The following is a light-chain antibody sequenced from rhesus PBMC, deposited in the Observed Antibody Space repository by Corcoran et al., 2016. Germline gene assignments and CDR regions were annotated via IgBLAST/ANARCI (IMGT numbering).Light chain of an antibody. CDR3: QQGYNTPRT. J-gene: IGKJ1*01. CDR2: KAS. Sequence: DIQMTQSPSSLSASVGDKVTITCRASQGISNWLAWYQQKPGKAPNLLIYKASSLQSGVPSRFSGSGSGTDYTLTISSLQPEDFATYYCQQGYNTPRTFGQGTKVEIK. V-gene: IGKV1-18*01. CDR1: QGISNW.